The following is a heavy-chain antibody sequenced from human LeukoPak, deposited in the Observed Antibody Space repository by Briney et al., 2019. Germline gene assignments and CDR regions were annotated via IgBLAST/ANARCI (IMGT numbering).Heavy chain of an antibody. J-gene: IGHJ4*02. D-gene: IGHD1-1*01. V-gene: IGHV4-38-2*01. CDR1: GYSISSGYY. CDR2: IYHSGST. Sequence: SETLSLTCAVSGYSISSGYYWGWIRQPPGKGLEWIGSIYHSGSTYYSPSLKRRVTISVDTSKNQLSLKLSSVTATDTAVYYCARRSRYNWNDLGFDYWGQGTLVTVSS. CDR3: ARRSRYNWNDLGFDY.